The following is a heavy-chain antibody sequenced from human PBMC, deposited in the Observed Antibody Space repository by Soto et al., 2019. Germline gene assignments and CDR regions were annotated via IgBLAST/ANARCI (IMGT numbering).Heavy chain of an antibody. D-gene: IGHD2-2*01. CDR2: ISAYNGNT. CDR3: AREVVVPAATSYYYYGMDV. J-gene: IGHJ6*02. Sequence: GASVKVSCKASGYTFTSYGISWVRQAPGQGLEWMGWISAYNGNTNYAQKLQGRVTMTTDTPTSTAYMELRSLRSDDTAVYYCAREVVVPAATSYYYYGMDVWGQGTTVTVSS. V-gene: IGHV1-18*01. CDR1: GYTFTSYG.